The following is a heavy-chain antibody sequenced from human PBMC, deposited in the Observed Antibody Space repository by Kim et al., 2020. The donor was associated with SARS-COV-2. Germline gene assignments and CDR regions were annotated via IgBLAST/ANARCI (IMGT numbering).Heavy chain of an antibody. V-gene: IGHV3-30*18. CDR1: GFTFSSYG. CDR3: AKDSSPMLAVAGMHFDY. CDR2: ISYDGSNK. D-gene: IGHD6-19*01. Sequence: GGFLRLSCAASGFTFSSYGMHWVRQAPGKGLEWVAVISYDGSNKYYADSVKGRFTISRDNSKNTLYLQMNSLRAEDTAVYYCAKDSSPMLAVAGMHFDYWGQGTLVTVSS. J-gene: IGHJ4*02.